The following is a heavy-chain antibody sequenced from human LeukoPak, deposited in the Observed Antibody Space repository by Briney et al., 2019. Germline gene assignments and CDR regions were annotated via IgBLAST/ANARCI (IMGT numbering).Heavy chain of an antibody. V-gene: IGHV3-11*01. D-gene: IGHD3-10*01. CDR1: GFTFSDYY. CDR3: ARVIRFGSGSFHYYFDY. CDR2: ITGSGSPL. Sequence: GGSLRLSCAASGFTFSDYYMSWIRQPPGRGLEWVSAITGSGSPLDNADSVEDRFTISRDNAKNSLFLQMNSLRADDTAVYYCARVIRFGSGSFHYYFDYWGQGTLVTVSS. J-gene: IGHJ4*02.